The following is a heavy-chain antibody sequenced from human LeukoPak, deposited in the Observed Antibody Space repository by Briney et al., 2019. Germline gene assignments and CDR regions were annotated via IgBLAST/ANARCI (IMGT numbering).Heavy chain of an antibody. Sequence: GGSLRLSCAASGFTVSSSYMTWVRQTPGKGLEWVSVIRSGGSTVYADSVKGRFTISRDNSKNTLYLQLNSLRAEDTAVYYCAREGSGRTAYNDGLDVWGQGTMVTVSS. V-gene: IGHV3-53*01. CDR3: AREGSGRTAYNDGLDV. D-gene: IGHD3-10*01. CDR2: IRSGGST. CDR1: GFTVSSSY. J-gene: IGHJ3*01.